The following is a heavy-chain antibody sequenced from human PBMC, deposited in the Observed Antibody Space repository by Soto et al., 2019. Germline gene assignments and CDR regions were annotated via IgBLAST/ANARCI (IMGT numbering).Heavy chain of an antibody. V-gene: IGHV3-49*04. CDR1: GFTFGDYA. J-gene: IGHJ6*02. CDR2: IRGKPNGGAT. CDR3: TRDFQGQYYYGMDV. Sequence: GGSLRFSCTASGFTFGDYAMNWVRQAPGKGLEWVGFIRGKPNGGATDYAASLKGRFTISRDDSRSVAYLQMNSLKTEDTAVYYCTRDFQGQYYYGMDVWGQGTTVTVSS.